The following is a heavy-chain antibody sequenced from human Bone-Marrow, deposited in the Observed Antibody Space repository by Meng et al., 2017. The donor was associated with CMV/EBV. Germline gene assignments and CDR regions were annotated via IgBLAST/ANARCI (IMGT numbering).Heavy chain of an antibody. CDR1: GFTFSSYS. J-gene: IGHJ6*02. CDR3: AKDSSPQYTYGPSSLFYYYGMDV. CDR2: ISSRSSYI. V-gene: IGHV3-21*01. D-gene: IGHD2-2*02. Sequence: GESLKISCAASGFTFSSYSMNWVRQAPGKGLEWVSSISSRSSYIYYADSVKGRFTISRDNAKNSLYLQMNSLRAEDTAVYYCAKDSSPQYTYGPSSLFYYYGMDVWGQGTTVTVSS.